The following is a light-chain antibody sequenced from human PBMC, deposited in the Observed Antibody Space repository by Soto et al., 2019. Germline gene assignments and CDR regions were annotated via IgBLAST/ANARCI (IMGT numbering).Light chain of an antibody. Sequence: DLQMTQSPSTLSASVGDRVTITCRASQSISSWLAWYQQKPGKAPKLLIYKASYLESGVPSRFSGSGSGTEFTLNISSLQPDDFATYYCLQYNNWGTFGQGTKVEI. CDR3: LQYNNWGT. CDR1: QSISSW. CDR2: KAS. V-gene: IGKV1-5*03. J-gene: IGKJ1*01.